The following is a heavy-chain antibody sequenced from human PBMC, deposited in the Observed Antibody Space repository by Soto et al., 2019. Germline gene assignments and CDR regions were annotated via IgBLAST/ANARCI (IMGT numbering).Heavy chain of an antibody. Sequence: PSETLSLTCTVSGGSISSYYWSWIRQPPGKGLEWVGYIYYSGSTNYNPSLKSRVTISVDTSKNQFSLKLSSVTAADTAVYYCARRYGGNLDYWGQGTLVTVSS. CDR2: IYYSGST. V-gene: IGHV4-59*08. CDR1: GGSISSYY. D-gene: IGHD1-26*01. CDR3: ARRYGGNLDY. J-gene: IGHJ4*02.